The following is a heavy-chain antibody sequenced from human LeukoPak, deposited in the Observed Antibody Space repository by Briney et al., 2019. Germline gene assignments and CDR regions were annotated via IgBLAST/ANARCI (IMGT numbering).Heavy chain of an antibody. CDR1: GGTFSSYA. J-gene: IGHJ6*03. V-gene: IGHV1-69*05. Sequence: GASVKVSCKASGGTFSSYAISWVRQAPGQGLEWMGGIIPIFGTANYAQKFQGRVTITTDESTSTAYMELSSPRSEDTAVYYCAREAVDYDFWSGYYTGMSYYMDVWGKGTTVTVSS. CDR2: IIPIFGTA. D-gene: IGHD3-3*01. CDR3: AREAVDYDFWSGYYTGMSYYMDV.